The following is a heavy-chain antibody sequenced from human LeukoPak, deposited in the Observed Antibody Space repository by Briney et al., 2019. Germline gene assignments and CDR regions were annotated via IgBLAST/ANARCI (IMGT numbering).Heavy chain of an antibody. Sequence: SETLSLTCTVSGYSISSGYYWGWIRQPPGKGLEWIGSIYHSGSTYYNPSLKSRLTMSLDKSKNQFSLNLYSVTAADTAVYFCATGGSSWNEYWGQGTLVTVSS. V-gene: IGHV4-38-2*02. CDR3: ATGGSSWNEY. CDR1: GYSISSGYY. J-gene: IGHJ4*02. CDR2: IYHSGST. D-gene: IGHD6-13*01.